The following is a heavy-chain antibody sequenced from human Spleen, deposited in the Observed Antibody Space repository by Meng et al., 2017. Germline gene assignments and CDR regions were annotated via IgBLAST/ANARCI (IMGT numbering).Heavy chain of an antibody. Sequence: SETLSLTCTVSGGSISSYYWTWIRQPPGKGLEWIGYIFRSGSTNYNPLLKSRVTISVDTSKNQFSLKLTSVTSADTAVYYCARDWGHYYYYYGVEVWGQGTTVTVSS. CDR3: ARDWGHYYYYYGVEV. D-gene: IGHD3-16*01. V-gene: IGHV4-59*01. CDR1: GGSISSYY. J-gene: IGHJ6*02. CDR2: IFRSGST.